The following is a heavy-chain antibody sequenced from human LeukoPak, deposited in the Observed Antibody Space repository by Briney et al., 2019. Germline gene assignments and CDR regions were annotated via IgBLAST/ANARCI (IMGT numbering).Heavy chain of an antibody. CDR1: GGSFSGYY. V-gene: IGHV4-34*01. Sequence: SETLSLTCAVYGGSFSGYYWSWIRQPPGKGLEWIGEINHSGSTNYNPSLKSRVTISVDTSKNQFSLKLSSVTAADTAVYYCASHSHDYGDYGLDYCYYGMDVWGQGTTVTVSS. J-gene: IGHJ6*02. CDR2: INHSGST. CDR3: ASHSHDYGDYGLDYCYYGMDV. D-gene: IGHD4-17*01.